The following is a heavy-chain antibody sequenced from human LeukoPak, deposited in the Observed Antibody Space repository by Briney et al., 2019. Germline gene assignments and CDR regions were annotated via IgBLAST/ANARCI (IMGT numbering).Heavy chain of an antibody. CDR1: GFTVSRYY. D-gene: IGHD5-24*01. V-gene: IGHV3-66*01. CDR3: ARGDGYNFFDS. Sequence: PGGSLRLSCAASGFTVSRYYMSWVRQAPGKGLEWVSVFYIDGNTYYADSVRGRFTISRDNSKNTVYLQMNSLRAEDTALYYRARGDGYNFFDSWGQGTLVTVSS. J-gene: IGHJ4*02. CDR2: FYIDGNT.